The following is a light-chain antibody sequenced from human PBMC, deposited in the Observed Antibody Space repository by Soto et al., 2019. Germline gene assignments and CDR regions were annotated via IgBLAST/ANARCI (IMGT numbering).Light chain of an antibody. CDR2: EVS. V-gene: IGLV2-8*01. Sequence: QSALTQPPSASGSPGQSVTISRTGTSSDVGGYNYVSWYQQHPGKAPKLMIYEVSERPSGVPDRFSGSKSGNTASLTVSGLQAEDEADYYCSSYAGSNNLVFGGGTQLTVL. J-gene: IGLJ7*01. CDR3: SSYAGSNNLV. CDR1: SSDVGGYNY.